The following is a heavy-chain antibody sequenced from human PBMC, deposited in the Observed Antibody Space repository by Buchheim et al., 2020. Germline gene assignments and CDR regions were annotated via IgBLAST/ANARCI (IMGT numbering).Heavy chain of an antibody. D-gene: IGHD2-2*01. Sequence: QVQLQESGPGLVKPSQTLSLTCTVSGGSISSGGYYWSWIRQHPGKGLAWIGYIYYSGSTYYNPSLKSRVTISVDMSKNQFSLKLSSVTAADTAVYYCARDGDGEVVVPAAIGYFDYWGQGTL. CDR1: GGSISSGGYY. V-gene: IGHV4-31*03. CDR2: IYYSGST. CDR3: ARDGDGEVVVPAAIGYFDY. J-gene: IGHJ4*02.